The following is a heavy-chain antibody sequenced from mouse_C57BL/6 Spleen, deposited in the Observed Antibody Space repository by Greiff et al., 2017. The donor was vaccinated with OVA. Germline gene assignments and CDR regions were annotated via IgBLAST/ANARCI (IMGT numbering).Heavy chain of an antibody. D-gene: IGHD2-5*01. CDR2: IDPETGGT. Sequence: VKLVESGAELVRPGASVTLSCKASGYTFTDYEMHWVKQTPVHGLEWIGAIDPETGGTAYNQKFKGKAILTADKSSSTAYMELRSLTSEDSAVYYCTRGYSNFPWFAYWGQGTLVTVSA. CDR1: GYTFTDYE. CDR3: TRGYSNFPWFAY. J-gene: IGHJ3*01. V-gene: IGHV1-15*01.